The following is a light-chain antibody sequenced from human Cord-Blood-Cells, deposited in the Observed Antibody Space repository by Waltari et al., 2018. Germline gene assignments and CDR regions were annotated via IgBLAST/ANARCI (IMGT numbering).Light chain of an antibody. V-gene: IGKV1-8*01. CDR3: QQYYSYPLT. CDR1: QGIRSY. CDR2: AAS. Sequence: AIRQTQSPSSFSASTGDRVTLTCRASQGIRSYLAWYQQKPGKAPKLLIYAASTLQSGVPSRFSGSGSGTDFTLTISCLQSEDFATYYCQQYYSYPLTFGGGTKVEIK. J-gene: IGKJ4*01.